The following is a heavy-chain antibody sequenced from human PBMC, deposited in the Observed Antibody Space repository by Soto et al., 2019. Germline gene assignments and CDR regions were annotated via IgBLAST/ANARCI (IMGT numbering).Heavy chain of an antibody. CDR3: ARGILNYGGTNWFDP. D-gene: IGHD4-17*01. CDR2: INSDGSST. Sequence: EVQLVESGGGLVQPGGSLRLSCAASGFSISDYWMHWVRQAPGKGLVWVSRINSDGSSTSYVDSVKGRITISRDNAKSTLYLQRNSRRAEDTAVYYCARGILNYGGTNWFDPWGQGTLVTVSS. J-gene: IGHJ5*02. CDR1: GFSISDYW. V-gene: IGHV3-74*01.